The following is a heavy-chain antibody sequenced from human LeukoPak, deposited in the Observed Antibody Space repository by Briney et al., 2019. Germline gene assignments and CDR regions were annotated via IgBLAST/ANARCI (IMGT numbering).Heavy chain of an antibody. J-gene: IGHJ4*02. V-gene: IGHV4-39*07. Sequence: SETLSLTCTVSGGSISSSSYYWGWIRQPPGKGLEWIGSIYYSGSTNYNPSLKSRATISVDTSKNQFSLKLSSVTAADTAVYYCARGWGGATEFDYWGQGTLVTVSS. D-gene: IGHD1-26*01. CDR1: GGSISSSSYY. CDR2: IYYSGST. CDR3: ARGWGGATEFDY.